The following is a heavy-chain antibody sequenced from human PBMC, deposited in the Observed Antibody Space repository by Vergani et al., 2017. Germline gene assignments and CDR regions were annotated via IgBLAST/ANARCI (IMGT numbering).Heavy chain of an antibody. V-gene: IGHV4-31*03. CDR1: GGSISSGGYY. CDR2: IYYSGST. Sequence: QVQLQESGPGLVKPSQTLSLTCTVSGGSISSGGYYWSWIRQHPGKGLEWIGYIYYSGSTHYNPSLKSRVTITLDTSKNQFSLKLSSVTAADAAVYYCARERWDGSGSYYPDCWGQGTLVTVSS. CDR3: ARERWDGSGSYYPDC. D-gene: IGHD3-10*01. J-gene: IGHJ4*02.